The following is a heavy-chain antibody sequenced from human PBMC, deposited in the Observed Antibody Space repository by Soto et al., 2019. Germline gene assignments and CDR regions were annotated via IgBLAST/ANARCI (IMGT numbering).Heavy chain of an antibody. D-gene: IGHD3-16*01. CDR2: VSWNSATI. V-gene: IGHV3-9*01. J-gene: IGHJ3*01. CDR3: AKGGASRVDALDV. Sequence: EVQLVESGGGLAQRGRSLRLSCAASGFIFDEYAMHWVRQVPGKGLEWVSTVSWNSATIAYADSVKGRFIISRDSATNSLYLQMSSLRPEDTAFYYCAKGGASRVDALDVWGQGTLVTVSS. CDR1: GFIFDEYA.